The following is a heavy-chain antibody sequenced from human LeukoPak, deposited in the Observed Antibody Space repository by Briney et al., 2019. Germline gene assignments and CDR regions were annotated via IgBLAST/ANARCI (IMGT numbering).Heavy chain of an antibody. CDR3: AKNPRYFDWLLLPADFDY. D-gene: IGHD3-9*01. CDR2: IRYDGSNK. CDR1: GFTFSSYG. J-gene: IGHJ4*02. Sequence: GGSLRLSCAASGFTFSSYGMHWVRQAPGKGLEWVAFIRYDGSNKYYADSVKGRFTISRDNSKNTLYLQMNSLRAEDTAVYYCAKNPRYFDWLLLPADFDYWGQGTLVTVSS. V-gene: IGHV3-30*02.